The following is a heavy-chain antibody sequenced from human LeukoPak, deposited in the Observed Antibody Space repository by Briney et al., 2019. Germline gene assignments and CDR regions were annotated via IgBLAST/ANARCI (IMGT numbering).Heavy chain of an antibody. CDR1: GGSISSYY. D-gene: IGHD5-18*01. V-gene: IGHV4-59*08. Sequence: SDTLSLTCTVSGGSISSYYWSWIRQPPGKALEWIGYIYYSGSTNYNASLKSRLTISADTSKNQFSLKLSSVTAADTAVYFCARHEGYSYAFAYWGQGTLVTVSS. CDR3: ARHEGYSYAFAY. J-gene: IGHJ4*02. CDR2: IYYSGST.